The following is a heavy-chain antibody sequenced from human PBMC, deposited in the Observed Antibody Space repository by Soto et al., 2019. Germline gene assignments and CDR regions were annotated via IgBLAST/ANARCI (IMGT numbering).Heavy chain of an antibody. J-gene: IGHJ6*03. D-gene: IGHD5-12*01. CDR2: IWYDGSNK. CDR1: GFTFSSYG. Sequence: QVQLVESGGGVVQPGRSLRLSCAASGFTFSSYGMHWVRQAPGKGLEWVAVIWYDGSNKYYADSVKGRFTISRDNSKNAVYLQMNSLRAEDTAVYYCARGYLRRYYYYYMDVWGKGTTVTVSS. CDR3: ARGYLRRYYYYYMDV. V-gene: IGHV3-33*01.